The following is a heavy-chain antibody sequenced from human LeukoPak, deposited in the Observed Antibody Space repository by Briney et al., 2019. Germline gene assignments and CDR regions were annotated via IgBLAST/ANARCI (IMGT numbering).Heavy chain of an antibody. CDR1: GYTFTSYG. CDR3: ARDYYDSSGYLYPFDY. Sequence: ASVKVSCKASGYTFTSYGISWVRQAPGQGLGWMGWISAYNGNTNYAQKLQGRVTMTTDTSTSTAYMELRSLRSDDTAVYYCARDYYDSSGYLYPFDYWGQGTLVTVSS. D-gene: IGHD3-22*01. J-gene: IGHJ4*02. V-gene: IGHV1-18*01. CDR2: ISAYNGNT.